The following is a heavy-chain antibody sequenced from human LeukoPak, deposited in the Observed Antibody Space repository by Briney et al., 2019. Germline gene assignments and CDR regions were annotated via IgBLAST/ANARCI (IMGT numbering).Heavy chain of an antibody. D-gene: IGHD3-16*01. J-gene: IGHJ6*02. Sequence: SGGSLRLSCAASGFTFTTYWMHWVRQAPGKGLEWVSSISGTGGRTYSADSVKGRFTISRDNSKNTLYLQMKNLRVEHTAVYYCAKGLHGGVGYGVDVWGQGTTVSVSS. CDR1: GFTFTTYW. V-gene: IGHV3-23*01. CDR3: AKGLHGGVGYGVDV. CDR2: ISGTGGRT.